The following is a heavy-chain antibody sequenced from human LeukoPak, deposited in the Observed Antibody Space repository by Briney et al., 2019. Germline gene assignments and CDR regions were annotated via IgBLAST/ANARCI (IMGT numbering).Heavy chain of an antibody. CDR2: ISYDGSNK. CDR1: GFTFSSYA. CDR3: AKYAILSAEGFDY. D-gene: IGHD2-2*02. Sequence: PGGSLRLSCAASGFTFSSYAMPWVRQAPGKGLEWVAVISYDGSNKYYADSVKGRFTISRDNSKNTLYLQMNSLRAEDTAVYYCAKYAILSAEGFDYWGQGTLVTVSS. J-gene: IGHJ4*02. V-gene: IGHV3-30-3*02.